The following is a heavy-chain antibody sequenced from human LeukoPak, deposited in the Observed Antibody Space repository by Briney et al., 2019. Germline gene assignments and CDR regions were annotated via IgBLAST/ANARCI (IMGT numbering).Heavy chain of an antibody. CDR2: ISRCCSTI. Sequence: GGPLRLPCAASGFTFSSYELLWVRQAPGKGLEGISYISRCCSTIKYADSVRGRFTISRADARESLFLQMNSLRAEDTAIYYCGASRQYVGAFDIWGQGTLVTDAS. V-gene: IGHV3-48*03. CDR1: GFTFSSYE. D-gene: IGHD3-16*01. CDR3: GASRQYVGAFDI. J-gene: IGHJ3*02.